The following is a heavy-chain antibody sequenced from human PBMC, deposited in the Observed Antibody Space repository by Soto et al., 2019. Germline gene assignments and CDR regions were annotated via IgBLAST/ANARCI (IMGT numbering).Heavy chain of an antibody. CDR3: ARSIITMVRGVKPHAFDI. J-gene: IGHJ3*02. Sequence: KTSETLSLTCAVSGYSISSGYYWGWIRQPPGKGLEWIGSIYHSGSTYYNPSLKSRVTISVDTSKNQFSLKLSSVTAADTAVYYRARSIITMVRGVKPHAFDIWGQGTMITVSS. CDR2: IYHSGST. CDR1: GYSISSGYY. V-gene: IGHV4-38-2*01. D-gene: IGHD3-10*01.